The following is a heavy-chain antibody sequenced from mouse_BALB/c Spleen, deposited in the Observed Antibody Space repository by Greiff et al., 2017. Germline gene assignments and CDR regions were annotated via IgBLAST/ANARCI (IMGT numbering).Heavy chain of an antibody. Sequence: EVQLQQSGGGLVQPGGSRKLSCAASGFTFSSFGMHWVRQAPEKGLEWVAYISSGSSTIYYADTVKGRFTISRDNPKNTLFLQMTSLRSDDTAMYYCARSTTVVGYYAMDYWGQGTSVTVSS. CDR3: ARSTTVVGYYAMDY. D-gene: IGHD1-1*01. J-gene: IGHJ4*01. CDR2: ISSGSSTI. V-gene: IGHV5-17*02. CDR1: GFTFSSFG.